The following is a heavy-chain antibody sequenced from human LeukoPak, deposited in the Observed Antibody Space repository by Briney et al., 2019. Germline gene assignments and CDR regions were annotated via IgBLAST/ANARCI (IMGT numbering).Heavy chain of an antibody. D-gene: IGHD2-8*02. CDR2: INPNSGDT. CDR3: ARDLNFRPILSRWAGPY. CDR1: GYIFTGYF. V-gene: IGHV1-2*02. J-gene: IGHJ4*02. Sequence: ASVKVSCKASGYIFTGYFMHWVRQAPGQGLEWMGWINPNSGDTDYAQKFQGRVTMTTDTSISTAYMELNRLRSDDTAVYYCARDLNFRPILSRWAGPYWGQGTLVTVSS.